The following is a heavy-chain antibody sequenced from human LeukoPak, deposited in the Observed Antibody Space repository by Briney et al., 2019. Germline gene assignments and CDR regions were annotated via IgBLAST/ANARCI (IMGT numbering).Heavy chain of an antibody. CDR3: AMELSYSSSWYFDY. V-gene: IGHV3-7*04. CDR1: GFTFSRYW. D-gene: IGHD6-13*01. Sequence: GGSLRLSCAASGFTFSRYWMSWVRQAPGMGLEWVAIIKLDGSEKYYVDSVKGRFTISRDNAKNSLYLQMNSLGAEDTAVYYCAMELSYSSSWYFDYWGQGTLVTVSS. CDR2: IKLDGSEK. J-gene: IGHJ4*02.